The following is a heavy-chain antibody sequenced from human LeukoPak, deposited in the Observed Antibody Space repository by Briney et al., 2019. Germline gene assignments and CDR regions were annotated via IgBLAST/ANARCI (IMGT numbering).Heavy chain of an antibody. CDR3: AKRSSISSGYFDF. J-gene: IGHJ4*02. Sequence: GGSLRLSCTVSGFTLSSYEMSWIRQAPGKGLEWVSSIDYDGGSGHYADSVKGRFTISRDNSKNTIYLQMNSLRAEDTAIYYCAKRSSISSGYFDFWGRGTLVTVSS. D-gene: IGHD3-22*01. V-gene: IGHV3-23*01. CDR1: GFTLSSYE. CDR2: IDYDGGSG.